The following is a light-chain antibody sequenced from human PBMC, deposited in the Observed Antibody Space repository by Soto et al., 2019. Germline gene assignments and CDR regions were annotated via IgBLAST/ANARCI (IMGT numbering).Light chain of an antibody. CDR2: EVN. V-gene: IGLV2-23*02. CDR1: SSNVGSYKL. J-gene: IGLJ1*01. CDR3: CSSGGSPTYV. Sequence: QSVLTQPASVSGSPGQSITISCTGTSSNVGSYKLVSWYQQHPGKAPKLMIFEVNKRPSGVSNRFSGSKSGNTASLTISGLKVEEEADYYCCSSGGSPTYVFETGTKVTVL.